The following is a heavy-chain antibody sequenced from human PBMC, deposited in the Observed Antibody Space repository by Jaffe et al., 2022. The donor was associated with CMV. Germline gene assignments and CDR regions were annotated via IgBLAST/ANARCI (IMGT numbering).Heavy chain of an antibody. CDR3: AVGYYGSGSYYGPSEYFQH. D-gene: IGHD3-10*01. CDR2: IYTSGST. V-gene: IGHV4-4*07. J-gene: IGHJ1*01. CDR1: GGSISSYY. Sequence: QVQLQESGPGLVKPSETLSLTCTVSGGSISSYYWSWIRQPAGKGLEWIGRIYTSGSTNYNPSLKSRVTMSVDTSKNQFSLKLSSVTAADTAVYYCAVGYYGSGSYYGPSEYFQHWGQGTLVTVSS.